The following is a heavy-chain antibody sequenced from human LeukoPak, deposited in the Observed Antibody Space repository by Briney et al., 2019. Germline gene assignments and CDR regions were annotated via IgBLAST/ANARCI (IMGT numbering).Heavy chain of an antibody. J-gene: IGHJ4*03. CDR1: GGSFSTYY. CDR2: INHRGDT. Sequence: SETLSLTCAVSGGSFSTYYWSWIRQSPGKGLEWIAEINHRGDTNYNPSVKSRVTISVDTSKNQFSLKVNSLTAAGTAVYYCARGPTISETGYFDYWGQGTLVTVSS. V-gene: IGHV4-34*01. D-gene: IGHD1-1*01. CDR3: ARGPTISETGYFDY.